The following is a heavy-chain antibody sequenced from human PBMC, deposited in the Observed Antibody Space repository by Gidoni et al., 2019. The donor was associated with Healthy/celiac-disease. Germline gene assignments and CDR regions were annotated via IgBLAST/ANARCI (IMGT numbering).Heavy chain of an antibody. V-gene: IGHV4-4*07. CDR3: ARDNEGATTNNWFDP. J-gene: IGHJ5*02. Sequence: QVQLQESGPGLVQPSETLSLTCTVSGGSISSYYWSWIRQPAGKGLEWIGRIYTSGSTNYNPSLKSRVTMSVDTSKNQFSLKLSSVTAADTAVYYCARDNEGATTNNWFDPWGQGTLVTVSS. CDR1: GGSISSYY. CDR2: IYTSGST. D-gene: IGHD1-26*01.